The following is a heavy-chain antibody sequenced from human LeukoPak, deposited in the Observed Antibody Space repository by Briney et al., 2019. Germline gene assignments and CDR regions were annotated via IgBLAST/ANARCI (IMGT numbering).Heavy chain of an antibody. CDR1: GYTFTTYG. V-gene: IGHV1-18*01. D-gene: IGHD6-19*01. CDR3: ARPRGSSGRGDFDY. CDR2: INAYNGNT. J-gene: IGHJ4*02. Sequence: ASVQVSCKASGYTFTTYGSSWVRQAPGQGLEWMGWINAYNGNTNYAQKLQGRVTMTTDTSTSTAYMELRSLRSDDTALYSCARPRGSSGRGDFDYWGQGTLVTVSS.